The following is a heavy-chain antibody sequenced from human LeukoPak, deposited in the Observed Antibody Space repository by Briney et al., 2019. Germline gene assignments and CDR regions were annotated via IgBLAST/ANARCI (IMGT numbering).Heavy chain of an antibody. CDR2: ISFSGDNS. CDR1: GFSSYS. V-gene: IGHV3-23*01. D-gene: IGHD5-24*01. J-gene: IGHJ3*01. CDR3: AKDIQLST. Sequence: PGGSLRLSCAASGFSSYSLNWVRQAPGKGLEWVSLISFSGDNSYYADSVKGRFTISRDNSKNTLSLQMNSLRVEDTAIYYCAKDIQLSTWGLGTMVTVSS.